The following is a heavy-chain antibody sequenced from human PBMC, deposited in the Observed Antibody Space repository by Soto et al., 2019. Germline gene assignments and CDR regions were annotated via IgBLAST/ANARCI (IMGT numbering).Heavy chain of an antibody. J-gene: IGHJ6*03. CDR2: IYSGGST. Sequence: PGGSLRLSCAASGFTVSSNYMSWVRQAPGKGLEWVSVIYSGGSTYYADSVKGRFTISRDNSKNTLYLQMNSLRAEDTAVYYCARQGYCSSTTCYALGSYYYYMDVWGKGTTVTVSS. CDR3: ARQGYCSSTTCYALGSYYYYMDV. V-gene: IGHV3-66*04. D-gene: IGHD2-2*01. CDR1: GFTVSSNY.